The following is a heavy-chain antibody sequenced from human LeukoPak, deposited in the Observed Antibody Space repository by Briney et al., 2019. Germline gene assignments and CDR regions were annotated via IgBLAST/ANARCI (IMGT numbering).Heavy chain of an antibody. D-gene: IGHD1-7*01. V-gene: IGHV4-59*01. Sequence: SETLPLTCTVSGGSISSYYWSWIRQPPGKGLEWIGYIYYSGSTNYNPSLKSRVTISVDTSKNQFSLKLSSVTAADTAVYYCARGTLSLDFDYWGQGTLVTVSS. CDR3: ARGTLSLDFDY. CDR2: IYYSGST. CDR1: GGSISSYY. J-gene: IGHJ4*02.